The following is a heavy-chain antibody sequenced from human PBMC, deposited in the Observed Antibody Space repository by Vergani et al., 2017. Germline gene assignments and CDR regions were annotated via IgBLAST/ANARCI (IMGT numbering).Heavy chain of an antibody. V-gene: IGHV3-33*08. CDR3: ARSTNNWFGP. J-gene: IGHJ5*02. Sequence: QVQLVESGGGVVQPGRSLRLSCAASGFTFSSYAMHWVRQAPGKGLEWVAIIWYDGSNKYYTDSVKGRFTISRDNSKNTLHLQMNSLRAEDTGVYYCARSTNNWFGPWGQGTPVTVSS. D-gene: IGHD2-2*01. CDR2: IWYDGSNK. CDR1: GFTFSSYA.